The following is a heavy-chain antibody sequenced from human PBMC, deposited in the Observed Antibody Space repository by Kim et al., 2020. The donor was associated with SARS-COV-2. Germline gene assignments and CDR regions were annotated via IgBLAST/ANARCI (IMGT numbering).Heavy chain of an antibody. J-gene: IGHJ4*02. D-gene: IGHD3-16*01. V-gene: IGHV3-7*01. Sequence: IKGDGSEKNYVDSVEGRFTISRDNAKNSLYLQMNRLRVEDTAVYYCAREFDWGQGTLVTVSS. CDR3: AREFD. CDR2: IKGDGSEK.